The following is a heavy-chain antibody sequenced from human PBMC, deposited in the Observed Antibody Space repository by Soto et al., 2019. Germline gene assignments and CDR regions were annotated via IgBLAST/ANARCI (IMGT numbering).Heavy chain of an antibody. CDR3: ARGRYGGY. CDR1: GYAFTTYG. CDR2: ISAHNGNT. Sequence: QVHLVQSGAEVKKPGASVKVSCQASGYAFTTYGITWVRQAPGQGLEWMGWISAHNGNTNYAQKLQGRVTVTRDTSPSAAYMELRSLRSDDTAVYYCARGRYGGYWGQGALVTVSS. J-gene: IGHJ4*02. D-gene: IGHD3-10*01. V-gene: IGHV1-18*01.